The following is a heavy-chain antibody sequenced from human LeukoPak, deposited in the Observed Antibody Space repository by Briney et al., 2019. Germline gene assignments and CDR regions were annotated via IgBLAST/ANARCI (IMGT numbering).Heavy chain of an antibody. CDR2: INPNSGGT. J-gene: IGHJ6*02. V-gene: IGHV1-2*04. CDR1: GYTFTGYY. CDR3: AAHSGSYYNFYGMDV. Sequence: AASVKVSCKASGYTFTGYYMHWVRQAPGQGLEWMGWINPNSGGTNYAQKFQGWVTMTRDTSISTAYRELSRLRSDDTAVYYCAAHSGSYYNFYGMDVWGQGTTVTVSS. D-gene: IGHD3-10*01.